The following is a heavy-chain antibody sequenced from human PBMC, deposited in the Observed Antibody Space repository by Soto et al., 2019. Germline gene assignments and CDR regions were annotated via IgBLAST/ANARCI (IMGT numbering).Heavy chain of an antibody. J-gene: IGHJ4*02. V-gene: IGHV6-1*01. CDR2: TYYRSKWYN. Sequence: SQTLSLTCAISGDSVSSNSAAWNWIRQSPSRGLEWLGRTYYRSKWYNDYAVTVKSRITINPDTSKNKFSMQLNSVTPEDTAVYYCASLSQLENNFDYWGQGTLVTVSS. CDR1: GDSVSSNSAA. CDR3: ASLSQLENNFDY. D-gene: IGHD6-6*01.